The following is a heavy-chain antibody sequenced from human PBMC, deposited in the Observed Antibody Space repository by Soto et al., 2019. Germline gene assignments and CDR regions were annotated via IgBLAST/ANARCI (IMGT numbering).Heavy chain of an antibody. CDR2: IIPIFGTA. CDR3: ARDYVDWNYHSWRAFDP. Sequence: GASVKVSCKASGGTFSSYAFSWVRQAPGQGLEWMGGIIPIFGTANYAQKFQGRVTITADESTSTAYMELSSLRSEDTAVYYCARDYVDWNYHSWRAFDPWGQGTLVTVSS. D-gene: IGHD1-7*01. V-gene: IGHV1-69*13. J-gene: IGHJ5*02. CDR1: GGTFSSYA.